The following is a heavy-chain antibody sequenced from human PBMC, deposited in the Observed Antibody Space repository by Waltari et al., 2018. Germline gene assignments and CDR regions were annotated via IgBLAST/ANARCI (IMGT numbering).Heavy chain of an antibody. Sequence: QLQLQESGPGLVKPSETLSLTCTVSGGSISSSSYYWGWIRQPPGKGLEWIGSIYYSGSTYYNPSLKSRVTISVDTSTNQFSLKLSSVTAADTAVYYCARLNIVVVPAAMDEYFQHWGQGTLVTVSS. CDR3: ARLNIVVVPAAMDEYFQH. J-gene: IGHJ1*01. CDR1: GGSISSSSYY. CDR2: IYYSGST. D-gene: IGHD2-2*01. V-gene: IGHV4-39*01.